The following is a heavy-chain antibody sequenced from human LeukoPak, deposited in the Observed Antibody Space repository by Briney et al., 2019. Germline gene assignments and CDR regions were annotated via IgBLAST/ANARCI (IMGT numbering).Heavy chain of an antibody. Sequence: SETLSLTCTVSGGSISSYYWSWIRQPPGKGLEWIGYIYYSGSTNYNPSLKSRVTISVDTSKNQFSLNLSSVTAADTAVYYCARGAVAGKMSWFDPWGQGTLVTVSS. CDR1: GGSISSYY. V-gene: IGHV4-59*01. CDR3: ARGAVAGKMSWFDP. J-gene: IGHJ5*02. D-gene: IGHD6-19*01. CDR2: IYYSGST.